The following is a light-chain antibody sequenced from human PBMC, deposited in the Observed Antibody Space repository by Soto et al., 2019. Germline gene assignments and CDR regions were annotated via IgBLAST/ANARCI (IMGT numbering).Light chain of an antibody. J-gene: IGLJ2*01. CDR3: CSYTGSLTEVV. V-gene: IGLV2-23*01. CDR1: SSDVGSYNL. CDR2: EGS. Sequence: QSVLTQPASVSGSPGQSITISCTGTSSDVGSYNLVSWYQQHPGKAPKLMIYEGSKRPSGVSNRFSGSKSGNTASLTISGLQADDVSDYSCCSYTGSLTEVVFGGGTQLP.